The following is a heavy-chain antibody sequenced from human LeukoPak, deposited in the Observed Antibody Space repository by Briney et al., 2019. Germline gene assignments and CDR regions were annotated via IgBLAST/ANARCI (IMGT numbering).Heavy chain of an antibody. CDR3: VKSAGKDGYRDVFDI. V-gene: IGHV3-23*01. CDR2: ITKGGDRT. J-gene: IGHJ3*02. Sequence: GGSLRLSCVPSGITFSNSALSWVRQAPGKGLEWVSTITKGGDRTHYADSVRGLFTISRDIFKNTLYLQMNSLRAEDTAVYHCVKSAGKDGYRDVFDIWGQGTVVTVSS. CDR1: GITFSNSA. D-gene: IGHD5-24*01.